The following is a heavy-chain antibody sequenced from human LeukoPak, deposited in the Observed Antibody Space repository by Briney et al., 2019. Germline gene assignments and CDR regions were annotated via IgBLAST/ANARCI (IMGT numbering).Heavy chain of an antibody. V-gene: IGHV4-59*11. CDR1: GGSISSHY. Sequence: SETLSLTCTVSGGSISSHYWSWIRQPPGKGLEWIGYIYYSGSTNYNPSLKSRVTISVETSKNQFSLKLSSVTAADTAVYYCARESYSGSYYSYYYYMDVWGKGTTVTVSS. CDR3: ARESYSGSYYSYYYYMDV. D-gene: IGHD1-26*01. CDR2: IYYSGST. J-gene: IGHJ6*03.